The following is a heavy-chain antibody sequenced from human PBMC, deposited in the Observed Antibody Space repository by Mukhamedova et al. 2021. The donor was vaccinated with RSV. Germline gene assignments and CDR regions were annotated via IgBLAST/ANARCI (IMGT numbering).Heavy chain of an antibody. Sequence: GLEWVSLISWDGGSTYYADSVKGRFTISRDISKNSLYLQMNSLRTEDTALEYCAKLAGTMVRGPPYMDVRGKGTTVTGPS. J-gene: IGHJ6*03. CDR2: ISWDGGST. CDR3: AKLAGTMVRGPPYMDV. V-gene: IGHV3-43*01. D-gene: IGHD3-10*01.